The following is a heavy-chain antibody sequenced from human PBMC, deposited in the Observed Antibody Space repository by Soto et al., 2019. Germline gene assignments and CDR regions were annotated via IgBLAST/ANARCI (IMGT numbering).Heavy chain of an antibody. CDR3: ARHIDYGDFDAFDI. CDR2: IDPSDSQT. V-gene: IGHV5-10-1*04. D-gene: IGHD4-17*01. CDR1: GYSFAGYW. Sequence: GESLKISCKGSGYSFAGYWITWVRQKPGKGLEWMGRIDPSDSQTYYSPSFRGQVTISADKSISTAYLQWSSLKASDTAMYYCARHIDYGDFDAFDIWGQGAMVTVSS. J-gene: IGHJ3*02.